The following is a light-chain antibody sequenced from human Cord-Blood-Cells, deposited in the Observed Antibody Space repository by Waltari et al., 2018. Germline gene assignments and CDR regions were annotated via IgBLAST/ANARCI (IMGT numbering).Light chain of an antibody. CDR1: SSDVGGYNY. Sequence: QSALTQPASVSGSPGQSITISCTGTSSDVGGYNYVSWYQQHPGKAPKLMIYEVSNRPSGGANRFSGSKSGNTAYLTISGLQAEDEADYYCSSYTSSSTLVVFGTGTKVTVL. CDR3: SSYTSSSTLVV. V-gene: IGLV2-14*01. J-gene: IGLJ1*01. CDR2: EVS.